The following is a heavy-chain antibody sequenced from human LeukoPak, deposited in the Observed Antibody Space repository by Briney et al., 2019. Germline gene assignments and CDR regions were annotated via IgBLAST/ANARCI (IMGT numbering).Heavy chain of an antibody. CDR1: GGSISSSSYY. V-gene: IGHV4-39*07. J-gene: IGHJ4*02. D-gene: IGHD3-10*01. CDR3: ARGRVEAGGLFGY. Sequence: SSETLSLTCTVSGGSISSSSYYWGWIRQPPGKGLEWIGSIYYSGSTYYNPSLKSRVTISVDTSKNQFSLKLSSVTAADTAVYYCARGRVEAGGLFGYWGQGTLVTVSS. CDR2: IYYSGST.